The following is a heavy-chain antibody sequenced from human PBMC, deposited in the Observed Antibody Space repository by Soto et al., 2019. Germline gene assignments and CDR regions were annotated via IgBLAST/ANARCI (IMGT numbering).Heavy chain of an antibody. D-gene: IGHD3-3*01. CDR2: IYYXVXT. Sequence: PSETLSLTCTVSGGSISSSGYYWGWIRQPPGKWLELIVTIYYXVXTXXXPXXXXXXXISVXGAXXXFXXXXXXVTAADTAVYYCTTGPPFGRWGQGTLVX. CDR1: GGSISSSGYY. CDR3: TTGPPFGR. J-gene: IGHJ4*02. V-gene: IGHV4-39*07.